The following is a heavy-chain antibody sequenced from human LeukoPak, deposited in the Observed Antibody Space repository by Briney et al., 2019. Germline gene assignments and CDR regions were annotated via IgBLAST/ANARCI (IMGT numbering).Heavy chain of an antibody. Sequence: GASMKVSCKASGYTFTSYGISWVRQAPGQGLEWMGWISAYNGNTNYAQKLQGRVTMTTDTSTSTAYMELRSLRSDDTAVYYCAREAYSSGWSRYYYYGMDVWGQGTTVTVSS. CDR1: GYTFTSYG. J-gene: IGHJ6*02. V-gene: IGHV1-18*01. CDR3: AREAYSSGWSRYYYYGMDV. CDR2: ISAYNGNT. D-gene: IGHD6-19*01.